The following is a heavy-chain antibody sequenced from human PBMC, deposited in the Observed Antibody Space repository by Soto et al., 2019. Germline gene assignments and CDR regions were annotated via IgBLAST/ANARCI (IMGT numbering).Heavy chain of an antibody. J-gene: IGHJ5*02. CDR3: AKLSCTSSTCYFPGWFYP. CDR1: GDSISGGASF. D-gene: IGHD2-2*01. CDR2: VYYSGSS. V-gene: IGHV4-31*03. Sequence: QVQLQESGPGLVKPSETLSLTCTVSGDSISGGASFWSWIRPPPGKGLEWIANVYYSGSSYYNPSLKSRLTLSVDTTKNQCTLQLKSMTAADTAVYYCAKLSCTSSTCYFPGWFYPCGQGTLVTVSS.